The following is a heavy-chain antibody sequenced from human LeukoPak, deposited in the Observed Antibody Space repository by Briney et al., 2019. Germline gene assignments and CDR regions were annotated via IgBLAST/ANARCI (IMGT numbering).Heavy chain of an antibody. D-gene: IGHD3-10*01. V-gene: IGHV4-61*08. CDR1: DGSMSSGDYY. Sequence: SQTLSLTCAVCDGSMSSGDYYWSWIRQPPGKGLEWIGYIYYSGSTNYNPSLKSRVTISVDTSKNQFSLKLSSVTAADTAVYYCARSEWDYYGSGSLDYWGQGTLVTVSS. CDR2: IYYSGST. CDR3: ARSEWDYYGSGSLDY. J-gene: IGHJ4*02.